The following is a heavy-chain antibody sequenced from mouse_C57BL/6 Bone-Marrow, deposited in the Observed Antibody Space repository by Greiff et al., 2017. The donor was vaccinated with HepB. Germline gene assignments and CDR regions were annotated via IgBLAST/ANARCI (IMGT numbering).Heavy chain of an antibody. V-gene: IGHV1-80*01. CDR2: IYPGDGDT. J-gene: IGHJ4*01. Sequence: VQLQQSGAELVKPGASVKISCKASGYAFSSYWMNWVKQRPGKGLEWIGQIYPGDGDTNYNGKFKGKATLTADKSSSTAYMQLSSLTSEDSAVYFCARGSDYYGSSYEAMDYWGQGTSVTVSS. CDR3: ARGSDYYGSSYEAMDY. D-gene: IGHD1-1*01. CDR1: GYAFSSYW.